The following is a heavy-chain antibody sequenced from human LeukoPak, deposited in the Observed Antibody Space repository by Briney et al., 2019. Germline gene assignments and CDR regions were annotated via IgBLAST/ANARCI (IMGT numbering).Heavy chain of an antibody. J-gene: IGHJ4*02. D-gene: IGHD1-26*01. V-gene: IGHV1-2*02. CDR3: AKGSKVGATFDYFDY. CDR1: GYTFTGYY. Sequence: ASVKVSCKASGYTFTGYYIHWVRQAPGQGLEWMGWINPNSGGTNYAQKFQGRVTMTRDTSISTAYMDLSRLRSDDTAVYYCAKGSKVGATFDYFDYWGQGTLVTVSS. CDR2: INPNSGGT.